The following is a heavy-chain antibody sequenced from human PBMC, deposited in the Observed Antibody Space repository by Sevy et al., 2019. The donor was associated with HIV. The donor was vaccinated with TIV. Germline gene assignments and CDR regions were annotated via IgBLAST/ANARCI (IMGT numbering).Heavy chain of an antibody. Sequence: GGSLRLSCSASGFTFSSYAMHWVRQAPGKGLEYVSAISSNGGSTYYADSVKGRFTISRDNSKNTLYLQMSSLRAEDTAVYYCVKGKRGFCSGGSCYHYYYYMDVWGKGTTVTVSS. CDR3: VKGKRGFCSGGSCYHYYYYMDV. V-gene: IGHV3-64D*06. J-gene: IGHJ6*03. CDR2: ISSNGGST. CDR1: GFTFSSYA. D-gene: IGHD2-15*01.